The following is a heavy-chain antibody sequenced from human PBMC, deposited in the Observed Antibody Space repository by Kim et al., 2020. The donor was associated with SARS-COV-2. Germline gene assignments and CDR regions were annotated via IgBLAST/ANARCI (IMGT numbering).Heavy chain of an antibody. J-gene: IGHJ4*01. CDR1: GFTFSHYA. V-gene: IGHV3-23*01. D-gene: IGHD3-10*01. Sequence: GGSLRLSCAASGFTFSHYAMSWVRQAPGKGLEWVSTLSADATGTFYADSVKGRFTISRDNSKNTLYLQMNSLRAEDTAVYYCAKKFSYGSGTYFYHFD. CDR3: AKKFSYGSGTYFYHFD. CDR2: LSADATGT.